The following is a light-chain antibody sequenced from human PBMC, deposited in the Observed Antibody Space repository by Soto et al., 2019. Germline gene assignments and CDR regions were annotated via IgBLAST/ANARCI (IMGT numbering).Light chain of an antibody. CDR2: DAS. J-gene: IGKJ3*01. Sequence: EIVLTQSPATLYLSPGERATLSCRASQSVNSYLAWYQQKPGQAPRLLIYDASNRATGIPARFSGSGSGTDFTLTISSLEPEDFAVYYCQQRSDWPPFTFGPGTKVDI. CDR1: QSVNSY. CDR3: QQRSDWPPFT. V-gene: IGKV3-11*01.